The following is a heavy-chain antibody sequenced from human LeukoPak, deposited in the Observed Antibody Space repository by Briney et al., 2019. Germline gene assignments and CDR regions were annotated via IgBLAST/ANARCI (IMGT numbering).Heavy chain of an antibody. CDR3: ARALNPFSYYYDSSGYTGFDP. J-gene: IGHJ5*02. CDR1: GGSISSYY. Sequence: SETLSLTCTVSGGSISSYYWSWIRQPPGKGLEWIGYIYYSGSTNYNPSLKSRVTISVDTSKNQFSLKLSSVTAADTAVYYCARALNPFSYYYDSSGYTGFDPWGQGTLSPSPQ. D-gene: IGHD3-22*01. V-gene: IGHV4-59*01. CDR2: IYYSGST.